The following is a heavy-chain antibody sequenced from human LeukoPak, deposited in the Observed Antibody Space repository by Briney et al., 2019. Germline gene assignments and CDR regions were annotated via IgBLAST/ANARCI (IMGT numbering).Heavy chain of an antibody. CDR1: GYTFTGYY. V-gene: IGHV1-46*01. D-gene: IGHD4-17*01. Sequence: ASVKVSCKASGYTFTGYYMHWVRQAPGQGLEWMGIINPSGGSTSYAQKFQGRVTMTRDMSTSTVYMELSSLRSEDTAVYYCARSETTVTTNDWYFDLWGRGTLVTVSS. J-gene: IGHJ2*01. CDR3: ARSETTVTTNDWYFDL. CDR2: INPSGGST.